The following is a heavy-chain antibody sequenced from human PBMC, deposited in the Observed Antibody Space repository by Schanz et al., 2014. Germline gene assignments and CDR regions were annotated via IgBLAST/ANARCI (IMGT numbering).Heavy chain of an antibody. CDR3: ARCLRNYDIMTGYNLSFDY. Sequence: QVQLQESGPGLVKPSGTLSLTCAVSGGSISSSNWWSWVRQPPGKGLEWIGHIFYTGYTYNNPSLGSRVTMPVNASKNQFSLKRAFVAAADTAVYYCARCLRNYDIMTGYNLSFDYWGLGTLVTVSS. CDR2: IFYTGYT. V-gene: IGHV4-4*02. J-gene: IGHJ4*02. D-gene: IGHD3-9*01. CDR1: GGSISSSNW.